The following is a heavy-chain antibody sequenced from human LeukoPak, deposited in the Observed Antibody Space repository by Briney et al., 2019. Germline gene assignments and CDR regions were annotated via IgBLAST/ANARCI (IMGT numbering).Heavy chain of an antibody. CDR2: ISSSSSYI. CDR1: GFTFSSYW. D-gene: IGHD3-10*01. Sequence: GGSLRLSCAASGFTFSSYWMSWVRQAPGKGLEWVSSISSSSSYIYYADSVKGRFTISRDNAKNSLYLQMNSLRAEDTAVYYCARGSRFGEFPDYYMDVWGKGTTVTVSS. V-gene: IGHV3-21*01. J-gene: IGHJ6*03. CDR3: ARGSRFGEFPDYYMDV.